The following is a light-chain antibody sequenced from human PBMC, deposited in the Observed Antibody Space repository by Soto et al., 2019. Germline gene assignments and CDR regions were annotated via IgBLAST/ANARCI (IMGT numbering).Light chain of an antibody. CDR1: QSITSNY. CDR3: PQYGRSVPIT. CDR2: GAS. V-gene: IGKV3-20*01. Sequence: EIVLTQSPGTLSLSPGESATLSCRASQSITSNYLEWYQQKPGQAPRLLIFGASSRATGIPDRFSCSGSGTDFTLTNNKLEREDFAVYYCPQYGRSVPITFGRGTRLEIK. J-gene: IGKJ5*01.